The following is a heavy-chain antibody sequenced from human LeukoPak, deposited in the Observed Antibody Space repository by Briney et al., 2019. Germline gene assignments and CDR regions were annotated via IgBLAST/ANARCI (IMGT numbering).Heavy chain of an antibody. J-gene: IGHJ4*02. CDR3: ARDRETYGANSPFDY. CDR1: GFTFSRYG. D-gene: IGHD4-23*01. V-gene: IGHV3-33*01. Sequence: GGSLRLSCAASGFTFSRYGIHWVRQAPGKGLEWVAVIWFDGSNKYYADSVKGRFTISRDNSKNTLFLQINSLRAEDTAMYYCARDRETYGANSPFDYWGRGTLVTVSS. CDR2: IWFDGSNK.